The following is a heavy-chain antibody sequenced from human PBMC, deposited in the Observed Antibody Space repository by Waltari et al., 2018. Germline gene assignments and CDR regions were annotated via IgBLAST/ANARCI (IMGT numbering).Heavy chain of an antibody. CDR3: AREGVDTANDY. D-gene: IGHD5-18*01. Sequence: EVQVVETGGGWIQPGGSLRLCCPASGFTAGRDYLGWVRQAPGKGLGCVSVIYSSGSTYYADSVKGRFTISRDNSKNTVYLQMHSLRAEDTAVYYCAREGVDTANDYWGQGTQVTVSS. V-gene: IGHV3-53*02. J-gene: IGHJ4*02. CDR1: GFTAGRDY. CDR2: IYSSGST.